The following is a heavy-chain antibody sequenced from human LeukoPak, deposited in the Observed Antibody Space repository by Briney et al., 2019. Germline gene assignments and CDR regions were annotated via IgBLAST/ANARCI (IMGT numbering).Heavy chain of an antibody. Sequence: PGGSLRLSCAASGFTFGTYGMSWVRQAPGKGLEWVAAVSSTGSGTYYPDSLKGRFIISRDNSQNTVFLQMNSLRPEDTAFYFCAKDGPLLWFGPTDAWGQGILVTVSS. CDR2: VSSTGSGT. CDR3: AKDGPLLWFGPTDA. CDR1: GFTFGTYG. V-gene: IGHV3-23*01. J-gene: IGHJ5*02. D-gene: IGHD3-10*01.